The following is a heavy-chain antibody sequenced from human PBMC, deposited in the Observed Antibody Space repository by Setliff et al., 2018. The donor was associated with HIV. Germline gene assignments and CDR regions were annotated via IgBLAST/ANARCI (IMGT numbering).Heavy chain of an antibody. V-gene: IGHV7-4-1*02. CDR2: INTKTGNP. CDR1: GYNVTVSA. Sequence: ASVMVSCKASGYNVTVSAINWVRQAPGQALEWLGWINTKTGNPTYAQGLTGRFVFSLDTSISTAYLQISSLKAEDTAVYYCARDQRLFYFDSWGQGTLVTVSS. CDR3: ARDQRLFYFDS. J-gene: IGHJ4*02.